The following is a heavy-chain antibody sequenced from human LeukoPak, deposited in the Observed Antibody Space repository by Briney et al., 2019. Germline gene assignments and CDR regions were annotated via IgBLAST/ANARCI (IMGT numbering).Heavy chain of an antibody. CDR3: AREFGIVVVPAAHDAFDI. D-gene: IGHD2-2*01. J-gene: IGHJ3*02. CDR1: GGTFSSYA. CDR2: IIPILGIA. Sequence: ASVKVSCKASGGTFSSYAISWVRQAPGQGLEWMGRIIPILGIANYAQKFQGRVTITADKSTSTAYMELSSLRSEDTAVYYCAREFGIVVVPAAHDAFDIWGQGTVVTVSS. V-gene: IGHV1-69*04.